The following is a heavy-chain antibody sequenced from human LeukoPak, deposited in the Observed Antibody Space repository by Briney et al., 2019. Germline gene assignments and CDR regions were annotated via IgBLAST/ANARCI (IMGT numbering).Heavy chain of an antibody. V-gene: IGHV4-59*11. J-gene: IGHJ4*02. D-gene: IGHD5-24*01. Sequence: SETLSLTCTVSGGSISSHYWSWIRQPPGKGLEWIGYIYYSGSTNYNPSLKSRVTISVDTSKNQFSLKLSSVTAADTAVYYCARGRDGYNLYYLDYWGQGTLVTVSS. CDR3: ARGRDGYNLYYLDY. CDR2: IYYSGST. CDR1: GGSISSHY.